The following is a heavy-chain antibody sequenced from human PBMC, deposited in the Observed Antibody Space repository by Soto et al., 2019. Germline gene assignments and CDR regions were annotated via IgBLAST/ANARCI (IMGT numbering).Heavy chain of an antibody. J-gene: IGHJ6*02. CDR2: INHSGST. CDR3: ARGREKVRGVIISRYYYYGMDV. V-gene: IGHV4-34*01. CDR1: GGCVSVYY. Sequence: HSDTLSLTCAAYGGCVSVYYWGWIRQHPGKGLEWIGEINHSGSTNYNPSLKSRVTISVDTSKNQFSLKLSSVTAADTAVYYCARGREKVRGVIISRYYYYGMDVWGQGTTVTVSS. D-gene: IGHD3-10*01.